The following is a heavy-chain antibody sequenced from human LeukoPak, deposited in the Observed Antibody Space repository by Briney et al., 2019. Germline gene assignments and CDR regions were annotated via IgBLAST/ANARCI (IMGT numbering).Heavy chain of an antibody. CDR2: IWYDGSNK. CDR1: GFTFSSYG. D-gene: IGHD6-13*01. Sequence: GGSLRLSCAASGFTFSSYGMHWVRQAPGKGLEWVAVIWYDGSNKYYADSVKGRFTISRDNSKNTLYLQMNSLRAEDTAVYYCARESGYSSSWYSEDFQHWGQGTLVTVSS. J-gene: IGHJ1*01. V-gene: IGHV3-33*01. CDR3: ARESGYSSSWYSEDFQH.